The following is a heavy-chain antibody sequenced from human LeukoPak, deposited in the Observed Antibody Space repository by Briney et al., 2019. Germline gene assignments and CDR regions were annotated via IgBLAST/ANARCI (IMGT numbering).Heavy chain of an antibody. Sequence: PSETLSLTCNVSGGSISSYYWSWIRQPPGQGQEWIGYIYTSGSTNYNPSLKSRVTISVDTSKNQFSLKLSSVTAADTAVYYCASVARSGGGFDIWGQGTMVTVSS. V-gene: IGHV4-4*09. CDR2: IYTSGST. CDR1: GGSISSYY. J-gene: IGHJ3*02. D-gene: IGHD3-10*01. CDR3: ASVARSGGGFDI.